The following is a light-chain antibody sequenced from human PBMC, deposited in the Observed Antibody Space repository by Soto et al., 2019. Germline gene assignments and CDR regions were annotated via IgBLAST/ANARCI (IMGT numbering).Light chain of an antibody. CDR3: AAWEV. V-gene: IGLV1-44*01. Sequence: QSVLTQPPSASGTPGRRVTISCSGSSSNIGSNTVNWYQQLPGTAPKLLIYSNNQRPSGVPDRFSGSKSGTSASLAISGLQSEDEADYYCAAWEVFGTGTKVTV. CDR1: SSNIGSNT. J-gene: IGLJ1*01. CDR2: SNN.